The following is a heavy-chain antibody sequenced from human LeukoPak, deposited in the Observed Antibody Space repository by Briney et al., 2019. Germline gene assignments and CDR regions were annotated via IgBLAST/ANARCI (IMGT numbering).Heavy chain of an antibody. CDR3: ARDMGSSSYYYYGMDV. V-gene: IGHV3-9*01. J-gene: IGHJ6*02. CDR2: ICWNSGSI. Sequence: GGSLRLSCAASGFTFDDYAMHSVRQAPGRGREWVSGICWNSGSIGYADSVKGRFTISRDNAKNSLYLQMNSLRAEDTALYYCARDMGSSSYYYYGMDVWGQGTTVTVSS. D-gene: IGHD6-6*01. CDR1: GFTFDDYA.